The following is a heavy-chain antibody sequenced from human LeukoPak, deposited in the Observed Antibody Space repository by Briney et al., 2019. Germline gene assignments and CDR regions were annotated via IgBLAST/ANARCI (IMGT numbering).Heavy chain of an antibody. J-gene: IGHJ4*02. CDR2: MNPNTGNI. Sequence: VASVKVSCKASGYSFTSYDINWVRQASGQGLEWMGWMNPNTGNIGYAQKFQGRVIMTRNTSISTAYMELNSLKSEDTAVYYCARGGGSSGYYYVGNWGQGTLVTVSS. CDR3: ARGGGSSGYYYVGN. CDR1: GYSFTSYD. D-gene: IGHD3-22*01. V-gene: IGHV1-8*01.